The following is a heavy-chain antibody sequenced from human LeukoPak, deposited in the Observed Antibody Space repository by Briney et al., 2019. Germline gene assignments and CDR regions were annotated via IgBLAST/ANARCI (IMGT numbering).Heavy chain of an antibody. V-gene: IGHV3-7*01. CDR2: INQDGSEK. D-gene: IGHD5-12*01. CDR1: GFTFSSFW. Sequence: GGSLRLSCAASGFTFSSFWMTWVRQAPGKGLEWAANINQDGSEKYYVDSVKGRFTISRDNAKNSVYLQMNSLRAEDTAVYYCARDGGVSGYDLLDYWGQGTLVTVSS. CDR3: ARDGGVSGYDLLDY. J-gene: IGHJ4*02.